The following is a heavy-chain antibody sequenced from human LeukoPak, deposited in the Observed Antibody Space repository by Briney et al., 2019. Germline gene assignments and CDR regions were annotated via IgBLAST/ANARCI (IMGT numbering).Heavy chain of an antibody. J-gene: IGHJ5*02. D-gene: IGHD1-26*01. Sequence: GGSLRLSCAASGFTFSGSAIHWVRQSFGKGLEWIGHIDKEKNSYATASAYAVSVEGGFTVSRDASKNMAYLQMTGLKTEDTALYYCTRDSGTYNWLDPWGQGTLVTVSS. V-gene: IGHV3-73*01. CDR1: GFTFSGSA. CDR3: TRDSGTYNWLDP. CDR2: IDKEKNSYATAS.